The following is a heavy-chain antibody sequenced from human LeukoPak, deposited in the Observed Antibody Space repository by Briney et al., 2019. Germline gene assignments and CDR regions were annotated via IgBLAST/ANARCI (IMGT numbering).Heavy chain of an antibody. CDR1: GFTFSSYS. CDR2: ISSSSSYI. CDR3: ARSRITMVRGTPSHYYYYYGMDV. D-gene: IGHD3-10*01. V-gene: IGHV3-21*01. Sequence: SLRLSCAASGFTFSSYSMNWVRQAPGKGLEWVSSISSSSSYIYYADSVKGRFTISRDNAKNSLYLQMNSLRAEDTAVYYCARSRITMVRGTPSHYYYYYGMDVWGKGTTVTVSS. J-gene: IGHJ6*04.